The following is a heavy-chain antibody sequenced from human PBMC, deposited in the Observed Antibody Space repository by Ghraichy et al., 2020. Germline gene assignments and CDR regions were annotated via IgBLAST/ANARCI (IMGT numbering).Heavy chain of an antibody. V-gene: IGHV3-23*01. CDR2: ITATGVSA. CDR1: GFSFRSHA. Sequence: GGSLRLSCEASGFSFRSHAMSWVRQAPGKGLEWVSAITATGVSAYYADSVRGRLTVARDNSKNTLYLGMNGLRVEDTAVYFCAKVRGEGQSSGFLDSWGQGTLVTVSS. CDR3: AKVRGEGQSSGFLDS. D-gene: IGHD3-22*01. J-gene: IGHJ5*01.